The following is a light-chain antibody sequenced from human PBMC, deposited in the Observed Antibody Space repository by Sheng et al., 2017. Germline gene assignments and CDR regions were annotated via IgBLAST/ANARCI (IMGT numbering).Light chain of an antibody. CDR3: QSYDSSLSAHVV. Sequence: QPPSVSGAPGQRVTISCTGSSSNIGAGYDVHWYQQLPGTAPKLLIYGNSNRPSGVPDRFSGSKSGTSASLAITGLQAEDEADYYCQSYDSSLSAHVVFGGGTKLTVL. CDR1: SSNIGAGYD. J-gene: IGLJ2*01. CDR2: GNS. V-gene: IGLV1-40*01.